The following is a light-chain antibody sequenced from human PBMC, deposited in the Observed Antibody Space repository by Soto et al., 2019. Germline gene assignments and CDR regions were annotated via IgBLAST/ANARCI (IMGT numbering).Light chain of an antibody. CDR3: QQRSNWPIT. Sequence: EIVLTQSPATLSLSPGERATLSCRASQSVSSYLAWYKQKPGQAPRLLIYDASNRATGIPDRVSGSGSGTDVTLTISSLEPEDFAVYCCQQRSNWPITFGQGTRLEIK. CDR2: DAS. CDR1: QSVSSY. V-gene: IGKV3-11*01. J-gene: IGKJ5*01.